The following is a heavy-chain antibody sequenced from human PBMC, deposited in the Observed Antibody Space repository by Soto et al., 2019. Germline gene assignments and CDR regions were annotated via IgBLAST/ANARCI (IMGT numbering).Heavy chain of an antibody. V-gene: IGHV3-21*02. CDR1: EFTFSVYS. CDR3: ARDRFKTRGGYYHWY. D-gene: IGHD3-10*01. J-gene: IGHJ2*01. CDR2: ISSGSSYI. Sequence: DVQLEESGGGLVKPGGSLRLSCVASEFTFSVYSMNWVRQAPGKGLEWVSSISSGSSYIYYADSVKGRFTISRDNDKRSLFMHMNSLEVADTAVYSCARDRFKTRGGYYHWY.